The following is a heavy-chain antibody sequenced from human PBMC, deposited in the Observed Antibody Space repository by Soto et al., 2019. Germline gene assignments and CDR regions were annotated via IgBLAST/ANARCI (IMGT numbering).Heavy chain of an antibody. CDR3: ARDPGSSTSWYPGNYYGMDV. Sequence: GASVKVSCKASGYTFTNYGISWVRQAPGQGLEWMGWISVYNGNTKYAQKLQGRVTITTDTSTGTAYMELRSLRSDDTAVYYCARDPGSSTSWYPGNYYGMDVWGQGTTVTVSS. V-gene: IGHV1-18*04. D-gene: IGHD2-2*01. CDR1: GYTFTNYG. J-gene: IGHJ6*02. CDR2: ISVYNGNT.